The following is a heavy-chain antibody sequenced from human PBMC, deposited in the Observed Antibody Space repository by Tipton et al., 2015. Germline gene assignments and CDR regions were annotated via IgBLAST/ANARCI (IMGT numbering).Heavy chain of an antibody. CDR3: ARGVPGPGTNWLDS. CDR1: AYSISSDYY. J-gene: IGHJ5*01. V-gene: IGHV4-38-2*01. D-gene: IGHD2-2*01. Sequence: TLSLTCAVSAYSISSDYYWGWIRQPPGKGLEWIGSTSHSGNTHYNPSLKRRVTMSRDTPKYQFSLKLTSVTAADTALYYCARGVPGPGTNWLDSWGQGTLVTVSS. CDR2: TSHSGNT.